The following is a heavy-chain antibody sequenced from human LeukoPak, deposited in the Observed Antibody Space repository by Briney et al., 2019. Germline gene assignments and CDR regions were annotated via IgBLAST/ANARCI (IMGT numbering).Heavy chain of an antibody. CDR1: GGSISSGGYS. Sequence: SETLSLTCAVSGGSISSGGYSWGWIRQPPGKGLEWIGYIYHSGSTYYNPSLKSRVTISVDRSKNQFSLKLSSVTAADTAVYYCARSTITGAYSYGSHFDYWGQGTLVTVSS. J-gene: IGHJ4*02. CDR2: IYHSGST. CDR3: ARSTITGAYSYGSHFDY. D-gene: IGHD5-18*01. V-gene: IGHV4-30-2*01.